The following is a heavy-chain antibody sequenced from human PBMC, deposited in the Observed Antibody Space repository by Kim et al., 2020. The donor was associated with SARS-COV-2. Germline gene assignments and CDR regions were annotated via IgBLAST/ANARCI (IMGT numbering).Heavy chain of an antibody. Sequence: DGGGQNYVGYLTGRFTISRDNTRNALYLRMESLRAEDTAVYYCTTKNYWGQGTLVTVSS. CDR3: TTKNY. CDR2: DGGGQ. J-gene: IGHJ4*02. V-gene: IGHV3-7*01.